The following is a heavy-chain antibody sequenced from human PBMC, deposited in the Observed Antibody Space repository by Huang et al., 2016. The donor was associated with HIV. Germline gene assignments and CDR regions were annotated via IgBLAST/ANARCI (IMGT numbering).Heavy chain of an antibody. Sequence: EVQLVESGGGLVQPGRSLRLSCAASGFTFDHYGMHWVRQAPGQGLEWVSGISWNSGMIGEADSMKGLFTTARDNAKNSWYLQMNSLRAEDTALYYCAKTGGGKYWGDAFDIWGQGTMVTVSS. CDR2: ISWNSGMI. D-gene: IGHD3-16*01. CDR1: GFTFDHYG. J-gene: IGHJ3*02. CDR3: AKTGGGKYWGDAFDI. V-gene: IGHV3-9*01.